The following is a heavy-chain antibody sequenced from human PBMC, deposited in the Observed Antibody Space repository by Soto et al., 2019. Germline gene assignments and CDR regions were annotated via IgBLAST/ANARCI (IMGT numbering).Heavy chain of an antibody. J-gene: IGHJ4*02. CDR1: GFTFSSYS. CDR2: ISSSSSYI. Sequence: GGSLRLSCAASGFTFSSYSMNWVRQAPGKGLEWVSSISSSSSYIYYADSVKGRFTISRDSAKNSLYLQMNSLRAEDTAVYYCARELGYDILTGPIDYWGQGTLVTVSS. V-gene: IGHV3-21*01. D-gene: IGHD3-9*01. CDR3: ARELGYDILTGPIDY.